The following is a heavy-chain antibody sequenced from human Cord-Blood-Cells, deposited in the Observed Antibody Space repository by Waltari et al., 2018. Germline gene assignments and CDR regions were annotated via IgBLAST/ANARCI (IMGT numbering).Heavy chain of an antibody. CDR3: ARGRVIPHFDY. CDR1: GFTFSSYA. Sequence: QVQLVESGGGVVQPGRSLRLPCAAPGFTFSSYAMHWVRQAPGKGLEWVAVISYDGSNKYYADSVKGRFTISRDNSKNTLYLQMNSLRAEDTAVYYCARGRVIPHFDYWGQGTLVTVSS. J-gene: IGHJ4*02. CDR2: ISYDGSNK. V-gene: IGHV3-30-3*01. D-gene: IGHD3-10*01.